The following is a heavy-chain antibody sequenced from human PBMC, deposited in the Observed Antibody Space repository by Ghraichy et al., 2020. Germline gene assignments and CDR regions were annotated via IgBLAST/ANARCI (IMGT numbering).Heavy chain of an antibody. J-gene: IGHJ3*02. V-gene: IGHV3-23*01. Sequence: GGSLRLSCETSGITFRNYVINWVRQAPGKGLEWVSAIGGSGVTTYYADSVKGRFTISRDNSKNTLYLQMNSLRAEDTALYYCARGTRSDAFDIWGQGTMVTVSS. CDR1: GITFRNYV. CDR2: IGGSGVTT. CDR3: ARGTRSDAFDI. D-gene: IGHD4-17*01.